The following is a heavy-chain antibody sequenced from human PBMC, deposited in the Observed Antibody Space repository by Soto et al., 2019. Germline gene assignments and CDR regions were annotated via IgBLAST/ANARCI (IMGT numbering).Heavy chain of an antibody. CDR3: VRHWLATREFDY. D-gene: IGHD1-26*01. J-gene: IGHJ4*02. CDR1: GFTFSSYS. Sequence: GGSLRLSCAASGFTFSSYSMNWVRQAPGKGLEWVSSLSSSSGHIYYADSVKGRFTISRDNAKNSLYLQMNSLRAEDTAVYYCVRHWLATREFDYWGQGTLVTVSS. V-gene: IGHV3-21*01. CDR2: LSSSSGHI.